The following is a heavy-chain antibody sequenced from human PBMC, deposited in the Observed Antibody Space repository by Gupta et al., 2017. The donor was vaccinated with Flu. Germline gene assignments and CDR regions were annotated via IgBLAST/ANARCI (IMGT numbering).Heavy chain of an antibody. V-gene: IGHV2-26*01. CDR2: IFSNDEK. Sequence: QVTLKESGPVLVKPTETLTLTCTVSGFSLRNARMGVSWIRQPPGKALEWLAHIFSNDEKSYSTSLKSRLTISKDTSKSQVVLTMTNMDPVDTATYYCARIHLSGYYGSGSYYIELDYWGQGTLVTVSS. CDR3: ARIHLSGYYGSGSYYIELDY. D-gene: IGHD3-10*01. CDR1: GFSLRNARMG. J-gene: IGHJ4*02.